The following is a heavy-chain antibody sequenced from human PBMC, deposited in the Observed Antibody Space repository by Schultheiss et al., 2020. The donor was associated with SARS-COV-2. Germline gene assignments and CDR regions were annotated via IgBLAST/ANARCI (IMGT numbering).Heavy chain of an antibody. CDR3: AGLLWGQPAAIGY. D-gene: IGHD2-2*01. Sequence: GSLRLSCTVSGGSISSYYWSWIRQPPGKGLEWIGYIYYSGSTNYNPSLKSRVTISVDTSKNQFSLKLSSVTAADTAVYYCAGLLWGQPAAIGYWGQGTLVTVSS. CDR1: GGSISSYY. CDR2: IYYSGST. V-gene: IGHV4-59*08. J-gene: IGHJ4*02.